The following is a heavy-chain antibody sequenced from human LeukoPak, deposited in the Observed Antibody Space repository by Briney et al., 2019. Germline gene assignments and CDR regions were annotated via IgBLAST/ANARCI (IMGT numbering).Heavy chain of an antibody. J-gene: IGHJ4*02. V-gene: IGHV1-18*01. CDR1: GYTFTSYG. D-gene: IGHD6-13*01. CDR2: NSAYNGNT. CDR3: AREGAYSSSWYYFDY. Sequence: ASVKVSCKASGYTFTSYGISWVRQAPGQGLEWMGWNSAYNGNTNYAQKLQGRVTMTTDTSTSTAYMELRSLRSDDTAVYYCAREGAYSSSWYYFDYWGQGTLVTVSS.